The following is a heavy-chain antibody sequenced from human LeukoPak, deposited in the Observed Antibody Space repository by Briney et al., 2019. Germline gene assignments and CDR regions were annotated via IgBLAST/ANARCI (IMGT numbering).Heavy chain of an antibody. CDR1: GGSISSGDYY. CDR2: IYYSGST. Sequence: PSETLSLTCTVSGGSISSGDYYWSWIRQPLGKGLEWIGYIYYSGSTYYNPSLKSRVTISVDTSKNQFSLKLSSVTAADTAVYYCARDSTGYSNPFDYWGQGTLVTVSS. D-gene: IGHD3-9*01. J-gene: IGHJ4*02. CDR3: ARDSTGYSNPFDY. V-gene: IGHV4-30-4*01.